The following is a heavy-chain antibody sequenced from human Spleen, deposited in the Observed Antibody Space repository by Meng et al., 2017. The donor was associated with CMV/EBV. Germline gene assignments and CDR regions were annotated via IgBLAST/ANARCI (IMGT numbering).Heavy chain of an antibody. CDR1: GGSFSGYY. Sequence: VPLQQWGAGLLNPSETLSLTCAVYGGSFSGYYWSWIRQPPGKGLEWIGEINHSGSTNYNPSLKSRVTISVDTSKNQFSLKLSSVTAADTAVYYCARYAWHSMMPFDYWGQGTLVTVSS. V-gene: IGHV4-34*01. CDR2: INHSGST. CDR3: ARYAWHSMMPFDY. D-gene: IGHD3-22*01. J-gene: IGHJ4*02.